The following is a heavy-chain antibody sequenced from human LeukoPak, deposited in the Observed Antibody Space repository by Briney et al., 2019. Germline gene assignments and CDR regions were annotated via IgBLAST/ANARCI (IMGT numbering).Heavy chain of an antibody. D-gene: IGHD3-3*01. V-gene: IGHV6-1*01. J-gene: IGHJ6*02. CDR2: TYYRSKWYN. Sequence: SQTLSLTCAISGDSVSSNSAAWNWIRQSPSRGLEWLGRTYYRSKWYNDYAVSVTGRLIIDSDTSKNQFFLHLNSVTPEDTAIYYCARGRFFARYFYYYGMDVWGQGTTVTVS. CDR3: ARGRFFARYFYYYGMDV. CDR1: GDSVSSNSAA.